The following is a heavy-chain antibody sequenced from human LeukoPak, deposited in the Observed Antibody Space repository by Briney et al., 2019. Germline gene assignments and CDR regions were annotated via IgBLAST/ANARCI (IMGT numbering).Heavy chain of an antibody. D-gene: IGHD6-19*01. CDR3: ARVGPGGGSGWSH. V-gene: IGHV3-21*01. CDR1: GFTFSSYV. Sequence: GGSLRLSCAASGFTFSSYVMNWVRQAPGKGLEWVSSISSSSSYIYYADSVKGRFTISRDNAKNSLYLQMNSLRAEDTAVYYCARVGPGGGSGWSHWGQGTLVTVSS. J-gene: IGHJ4*02. CDR2: ISSSSSYI.